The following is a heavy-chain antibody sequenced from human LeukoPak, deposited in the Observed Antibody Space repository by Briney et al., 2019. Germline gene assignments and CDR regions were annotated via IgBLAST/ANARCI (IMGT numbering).Heavy chain of an antibody. CDR1: GFTFSSYG. CDR3: AKGPKRGLQGNLDY. J-gene: IGHJ4*02. CDR2: ISYDGSNK. Sequence: GRSLRLSCAASGFTFSSYGMHWVRQAPGKGLEWVADISYDGSNKYYADSVKGRFTISRDNSKNTLNLQMNSLRAEDTAVYYCAKGPKRGLQGNLDYWGQETLVTVSS. V-gene: IGHV3-30*18. D-gene: IGHD5-24*01.